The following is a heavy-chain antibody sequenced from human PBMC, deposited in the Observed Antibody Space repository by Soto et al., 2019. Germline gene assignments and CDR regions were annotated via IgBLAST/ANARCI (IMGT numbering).Heavy chain of an antibody. CDR3: ARSRAPGVSDAFDI. CDR1: GYTFTRHY. J-gene: IGHJ3*02. CDR2: INPSGGSP. Sequence: ASVKVSCKASGYTFTRHYIYWVRQAPGEGLQWMGFINPSGGSPVYPQKFQGTVTMTSDTSTTTVYMELSSLRSEDTGVYYCARSRAPGVSDAFDIWGQGTMVTVSS. D-gene: IGHD2-8*01. V-gene: IGHV1-46*01.